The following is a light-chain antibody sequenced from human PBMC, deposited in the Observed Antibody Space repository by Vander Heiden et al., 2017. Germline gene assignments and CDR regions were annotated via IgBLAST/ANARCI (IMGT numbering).Light chain of an antibody. J-gene: IGKJ2*01. Sequence: DIQMTQPPSSLSASVGDRVTITCRASQSIRNNLNWYQQKPGKAPKLLIYAASSLQSGVPSRFSGSGSGTDFTLTISSLQPEDFATYYCQQSYSTPPYTFGQGTKLEIK. CDR3: QQSYSTPPYT. V-gene: IGKV1-39*01. CDR1: QSIRNN. CDR2: AAS.